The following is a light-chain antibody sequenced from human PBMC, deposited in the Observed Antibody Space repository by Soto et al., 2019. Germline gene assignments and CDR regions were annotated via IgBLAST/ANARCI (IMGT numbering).Light chain of an antibody. Sequence: QSVLTQPRSVSGSPGQSVTISCTGTSSDVGAYNFVSWYQHNPGKAPKLMIFDVSARPSGVPDRLSGSTSANTASLTIYGLKTEDEADYYCCSYAGTYPPLFGGGKKLTGL. CDR3: CSYAGTYPPL. V-gene: IGLV2-11*01. CDR1: SSDVGAYNF. J-gene: IGLJ2*01. CDR2: DVS.